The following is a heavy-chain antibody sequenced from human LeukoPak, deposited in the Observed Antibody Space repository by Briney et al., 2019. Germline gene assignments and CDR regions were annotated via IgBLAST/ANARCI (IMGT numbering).Heavy chain of an antibody. CDR1: GFPFSSYS. V-gene: IGHV3-48*01. CDR2: ISSSSSTI. CDR3: ARDKYYMDV. J-gene: IGHJ6*03. Sequence: PGESLRLSCTASGFPFSSYSMNWVRQPPGKGLDWVSYISSSSSTIYYADSVKGRFTISRDNAKNSLYLQMNSLRAEDTAVYYCARDKYYMDVWGKGTTVTVSS.